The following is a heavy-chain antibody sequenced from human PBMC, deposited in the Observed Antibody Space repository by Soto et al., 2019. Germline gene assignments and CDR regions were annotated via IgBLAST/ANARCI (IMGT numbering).Heavy chain of an antibody. V-gene: IGHV3-30*03. D-gene: IGHD2-21*02. CDR1: GFTFSTYG. CDR3: ARDGLMGVTNLAAD. CDR2: ISNDGSDT. Sequence: QVQLVESGGGVVQPGRSLRLSCAASGFTFSTYGMHWVRQAPGKGLEWVAVISNDGSDTYYADSVKGRFTISRDKSKNTLYVQMNSLSAEDTAVYYCARDGLMGVTNLAADWGQGTLVTVSS. J-gene: IGHJ4*02.